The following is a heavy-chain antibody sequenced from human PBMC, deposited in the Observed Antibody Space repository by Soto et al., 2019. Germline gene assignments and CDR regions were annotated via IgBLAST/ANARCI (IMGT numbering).Heavy chain of an antibody. CDR2: TTAILGTR. Sequence: QVQLVQSGAEVKKPGSSVKVSCKASGDTLSHYGVTWVRQVPGKGLEWMGGTTAILGTRDYAQKFQGRMTITSDESTTTSYMELTRPTSDDTAVYYCAAGDSSDTGDHWGQGTLVTVSS. V-gene: IGHV1-69*01. J-gene: IGHJ4*02. D-gene: IGHD5-18*01. CDR3: AAGDSSDTGDH. CDR1: GDTLSHYG.